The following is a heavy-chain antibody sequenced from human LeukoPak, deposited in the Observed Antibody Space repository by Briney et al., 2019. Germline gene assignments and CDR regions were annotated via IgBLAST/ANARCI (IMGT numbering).Heavy chain of an antibody. Sequence: GGSLRLSCEASGFTFSTYAMHWVRQAAGKGLEWVAVISYDGSSKYYADSVKGRFTITRDNSKNTLYLQMNSLRAEDTAVYYCARARSSYGYGDAFDIWGQGTMVTVSS. J-gene: IGHJ3*02. CDR3: ARARSSYGYGDAFDI. CDR2: ISYDGSSK. CDR1: GFTFSTYA. V-gene: IGHV3-30*04. D-gene: IGHD5-18*01.